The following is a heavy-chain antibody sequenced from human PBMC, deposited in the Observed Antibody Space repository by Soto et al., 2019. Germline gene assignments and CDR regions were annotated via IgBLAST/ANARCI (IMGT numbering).Heavy chain of an antibody. CDR2: IYSGGDT. D-gene: IGHD3-10*01. CDR3: TRAGSDPGNFYISNYYAMDV. V-gene: IGHV3-53*01. J-gene: IGHJ6*02. CDR1: GFSVSSDY. Sequence: GESLKISCAASGFSVSSDYMSWVRQAPGKGLEWVSLIYSGGDTYYADSVKGRFTISRDISSNTIYLHMTSLRADDTAIYYCTRAGSDPGNFYISNYYAMDVWGRGTTVTVSS.